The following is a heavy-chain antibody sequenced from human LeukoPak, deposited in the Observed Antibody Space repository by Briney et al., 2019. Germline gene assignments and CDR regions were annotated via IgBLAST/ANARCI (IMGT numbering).Heavy chain of an antibody. V-gene: IGHV3-30-3*01. CDR2: ISYDGSNK. CDR1: GFTFSSYA. Sequence: GGSLRLSCAASGFTFSSYAMHWVRQAPGKGLEWVAVISYDGSNKYYADSVKGRFTISRDNSKNTLYLQMNSLRAEDTAVYYCAKGFDYWGQGTLVTVSS. CDR3: AKGFDY. J-gene: IGHJ4*02.